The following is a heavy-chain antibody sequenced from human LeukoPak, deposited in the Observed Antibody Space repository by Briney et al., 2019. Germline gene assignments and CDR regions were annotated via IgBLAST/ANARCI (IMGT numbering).Heavy chain of an antibody. CDR2: MSSDGNAI. Sequence: GRSLRLSCAASGFAFTAYLIHWVRQPPGKGLEWVAVMSSDGNAIFYADSVRGRFTISRDNSKSTLYLQVNSLRVEDTAVYYCVREGEHFDYWGQGTLVTVSS. V-gene: IGHV3-30-3*01. CDR1: GFAFTAYL. J-gene: IGHJ4*02. D-gene: IGHD1/OR15-1a*01. CDR3: VREGEHFDY.